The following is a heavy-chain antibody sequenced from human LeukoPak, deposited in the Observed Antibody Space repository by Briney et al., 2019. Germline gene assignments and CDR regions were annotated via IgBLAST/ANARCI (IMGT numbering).Heavy chain of an antibody. V-gene: IGHV3-48*03. D-gene: IGHD3-16*02. J-gene: IGHJ6*03. CDR1: GFTFSSYE. CDR3: ARIMISVWGSYQSYMDV. CDR2: ISSSGSTI. Sequence: PGGSLRLSCAASGFTFSSYEMNWVRQAPGKGLEWVSYISSSGSTIYYADSVKGRFTISRDNAKNSLYLQMNSLRAEDTAVYYCARIMISVWGSYQSYMDVWGKGTTVTVSS.